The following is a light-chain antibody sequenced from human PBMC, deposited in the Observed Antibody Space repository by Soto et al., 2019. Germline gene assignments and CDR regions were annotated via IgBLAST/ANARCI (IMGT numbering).Light chain of an antibody. CDR3: QQYGKSPLT. CDR1: QSVSSSY. Sequence: EILLMQSPGTLSLSQGERATLXXRASQSVSSSYLAWYQQKPGQAPRLXIYGASSRATGIPDRFSGSGAGTDFTLTISSLEPEDFAVYYCQQYGKSPLTFGGGTKVDIK. CDR2: GAS. J-gene: IGKJ4*01. V-gene: IGKV3-20*01.